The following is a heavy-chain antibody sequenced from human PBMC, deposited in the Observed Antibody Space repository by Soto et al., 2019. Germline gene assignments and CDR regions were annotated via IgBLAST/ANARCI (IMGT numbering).Heavy chain of an antibody. Sequence: GSLRLSWAASGFTFSIYAMSLVRQAPGKGLEWVSAISGSGGSTYYADSVKGRFTISRDNSKNTLYLQMNSLRAEDTAVYYCAKSVVPAAISWFDPWGQGTLVTVSS. J-gene: IGHJ5*02. CDR1: GFTFSIYA. D-gene: IGHD2-2*01. CDR2: ISGSGGST. CDR3: AKSVVPAAISWFDP. V-gene: IGHV3-23*01.